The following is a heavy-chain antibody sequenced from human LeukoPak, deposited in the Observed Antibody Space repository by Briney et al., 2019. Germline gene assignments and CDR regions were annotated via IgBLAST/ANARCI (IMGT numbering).Heavy chain of an antibody. CDR3: AKGGYYYGSGSYYLITD. J-gene: IGHJ4*02. D-gene: IGHD3-10*01. CDR1: GFTFSSYA. V-gene: IGHV3-23*01. Sequence: GSLRLSCAASGFTFSSYAMSWVRQAPGKGLEWVSAISGSGGSTYYADSVKGRFTISRDNSKNTLYLQMNSLRAEDTAVYYCAKGGYYYGSGSYYLITDWGQGTLVTVSS. CDR2: ISGSGGST.